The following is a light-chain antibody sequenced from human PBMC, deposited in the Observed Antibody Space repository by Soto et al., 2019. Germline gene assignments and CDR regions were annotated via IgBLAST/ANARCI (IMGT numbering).Light chain of an antibody. J-gene: IGKJ1*01. CDR3: QQYKSYSWT. Sequence: DIQMTQSPSTLSASVGDRVTITCRASQSISSWLAWYQQKPGKAPKLLIYKASSLESGVPSRFSGSGSGTDFTLTISSLQPDDFATYYCQQYKSYSWTFGRGTKVEI. CDR2: KAS. V-gene: IGKV1-5*03. CDR1: QSISSW.